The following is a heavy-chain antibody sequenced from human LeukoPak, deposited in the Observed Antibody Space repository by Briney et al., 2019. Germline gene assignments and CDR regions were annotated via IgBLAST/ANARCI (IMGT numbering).Heavy chain of an antibody. D-gene: IGHD5-24*01. Sequence: PGGSLRLSCVVSGFTFNSYSMNWVRQAPGKGLEWVSYISSSSTIYYADSVKGRFTISRDNAKNSLYLQMNSLRAEDTAVYYCARDSSDGYNPLDYWGQGTLVTVSS. CDR3: ARDSSDGYNPLDY. J-gene: IGHJ4*02. CDR2: ISSSSTI. V-gene: IGHV3-48*01. CDR1: GFTFNSYS.